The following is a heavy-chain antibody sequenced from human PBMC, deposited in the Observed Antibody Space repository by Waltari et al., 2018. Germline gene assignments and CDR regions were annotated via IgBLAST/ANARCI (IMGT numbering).Heavy chain of an antibody. CDR3: ARTDSSSWYPTTTGPFDI. CDR2: IYSGGSST. Sequence: EVQLLESGGGLVQPGGSLRLSCAASGFTFSSYAMSWVRQAPGKGLEWVSVIYSGGSSTSYADSVKCRFTISRDNSKNTLYLQMNSLRAEDTAVYYCARTDSSSWYPTTTGPFDIWGQGTMVTVSS. J-gene: IGHJ3*02. CDR1: GFTFSSYA. V-gene: IGHV3-23*03. D-gene: IGHD6-13*01.